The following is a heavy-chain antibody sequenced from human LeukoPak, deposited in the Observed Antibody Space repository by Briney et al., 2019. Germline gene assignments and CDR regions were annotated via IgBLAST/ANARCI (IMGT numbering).Heavy chain of an antibody. Sequence: PGGSLRLSCAASGFTFSSYSMNWVRQAPGKGLEWVSSISSSSSYIYYADSVKGRFTISRDNAKNSLYLQMNSPRAEDTAVYYCARSQTITFGGVIVRGAFDIWGQGTMVTVSS. J-gene: IGHJ3*02. CDR2: ISSSSSYI. CDR1: GFTFSSYS. D-gene: IGHD3-16*02. CDR3: ARSQTITFGGVIVRGAFDI. V-gene: IGHV3-21*04.